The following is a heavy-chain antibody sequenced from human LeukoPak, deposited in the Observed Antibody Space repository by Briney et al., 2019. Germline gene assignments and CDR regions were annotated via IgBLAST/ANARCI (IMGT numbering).Heavy chain of an antibody. D-gene: IGHD3-10*01. J-gene: IGHJ3*02. Sequence: SGGSLRLSCAASGFSFRTYSMNWVRQAPGKGLEWVSSINSDSIWIYYADSVRGRFTISRDNTKNSLYLQMNSLRAEDTAVYYCAREWKVLLWFGELPEAFDIWGQGTMVTVSS. CDR3: AREWKVLLWFGELPEAFDI. V-gene: IGHV3-21*01. CDR2: INSDSIWI. CDR1: GFSFRTYS.